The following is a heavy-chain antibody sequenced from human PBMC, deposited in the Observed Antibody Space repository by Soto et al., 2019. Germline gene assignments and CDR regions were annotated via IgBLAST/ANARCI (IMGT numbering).Heavy chain of an antibody. J-gene: IGHJ4*02. CDR3: AKEPTLYDSSGYYYFDY. CDR1: GFTFSSYG. V-gene: IGHV3-30*18. Sequence: GGSLRLSCAASGFTFSSYGMHWVRQAPGKGLEWVAVISYDGSNKYYADSVKGRFTISRDNSKNTLYLQTNSLRAEDTAVYYCAKEPTLYDSSGYYYFDYWGQGTLVTVSS. CDR2: ISYDGSNK. D-gene: IGHD3-22*01.